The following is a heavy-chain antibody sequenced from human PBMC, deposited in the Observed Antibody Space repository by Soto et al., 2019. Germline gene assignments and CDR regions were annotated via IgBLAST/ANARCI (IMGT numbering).Heavy chain of an antibody. Sequence: EVQLLESGGGLVQPGGSLRVSCVVSGFTFSSYAMSWVRQAPGRGLEWVSGISGSGDSTYYVDSVKGRFTISRDNSKNTLYPQMNSLRADDTAVYNCAKGGTGPFDYWGQGTLVTVSS. J-gene: IGHJ4*02. CDR2: ISGSGDST. CDR1: GFTFSSYA. V-gene: IGHV3-23*01. D-gene: IGHD2-15*01. CDR3: AKGGTGPFDY.